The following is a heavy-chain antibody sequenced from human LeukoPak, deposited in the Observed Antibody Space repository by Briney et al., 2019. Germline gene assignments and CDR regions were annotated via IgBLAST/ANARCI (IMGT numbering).Heavy chain of an antibody. CDR3: ARSRVATMRGYYFDY. V-gene: IGHV1-46*01. CDR2: INPSGGST. Sequence: ASVKVSCKASGYTFTSYYMHWVRQAPGQGLEWMGIINPSGGSTSYAQKFQGRVTMTRDTSTSTVYMELSSLRSEDTAVYYCARSRVATMRGYYFDYWGQGTLVTVSS. J-gene: IGHJ4*02. D-gene: IGHD5-12*01. CDR1: GYTFTSYY.